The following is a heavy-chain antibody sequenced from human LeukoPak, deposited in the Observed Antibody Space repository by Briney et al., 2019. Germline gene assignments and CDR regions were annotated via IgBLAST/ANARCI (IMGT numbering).Heavy chain of an antibody. CDR1: GYSISSGYL. Sequence: SETLSLTCTVSGYSISSGYLWGWIRQPPGKGLEWIGSIDGSGSSYYNPSLKSRVTISVDTSRNQFSLKQSSVTAADTAVYYCARLLRVGYCSTTTCNWFDPWGQGTLVTVSS. D-gene: IGHD2-2*03. CDR2: IDGSGSS. V-gene: IGHV4-38-2*02. J-gene: IGHJ5*02. CDR3: ARLLRVGYCSTTTCNWFDP.